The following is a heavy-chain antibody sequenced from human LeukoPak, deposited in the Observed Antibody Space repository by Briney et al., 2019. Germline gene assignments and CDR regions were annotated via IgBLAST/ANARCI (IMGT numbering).Heavy chain of an antibody. CDR1: GFNFRSFG. CDR3: AHLVWEYVGGLDS. Sequence: GGSLRLSCAASGFNFRSFGMSWVRQAPGKGLEWVSGIYTSGRTRYGDAVEGRFTISRDNSKNTVYLQIHSLRVEDTAVYYCAHLVWEYVGGLDSWGQGTTVTVSS. J-gene: IGHJ6*02. CDR2: IYTSGRT. V-gene: IGHV3-23*05. D-gene: IGHD3/OR15-3a*01.